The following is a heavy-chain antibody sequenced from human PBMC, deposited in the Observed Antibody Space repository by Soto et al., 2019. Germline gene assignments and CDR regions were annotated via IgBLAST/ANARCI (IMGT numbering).Heavy chain of an antibody. CDR3: ARPVGAAYYFDL. CDR2: IYTSGST. V-gene: IGHV4-4*07. J-gene: IGHJ4*02. D-gene: IGHD1-26*01. CDR1: GDSMSKYY. Sequence: PSETLSLTCTVSGDSMSKYYWSWIRQPAGKGLEWIGRIYTSGSTNYNPSLKSRVNMSIDTSNNHFSLNLKSVTAADAAVYYCARPVGAAYYFDLWGQGALVTVSS.